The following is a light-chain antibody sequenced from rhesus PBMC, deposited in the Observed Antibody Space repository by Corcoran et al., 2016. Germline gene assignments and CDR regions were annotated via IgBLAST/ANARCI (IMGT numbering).Light chain of an antibody. CDR2: GAS. CDR3: QQYSPWTFT. Sequence: EIVMTQSPATLSLSPGERATLSCRASQSVSSSLAWYQQKLGQAPGLLSDGASSRATGIPDRVRGGGSRTNFTLPLSSLEPEDFTVYYCQQYSPWTFTFGPGTKLYIK. J-gene: IGKJ3*01. CDR1: QSVSSS. V-gene: IGKV3-42*03.